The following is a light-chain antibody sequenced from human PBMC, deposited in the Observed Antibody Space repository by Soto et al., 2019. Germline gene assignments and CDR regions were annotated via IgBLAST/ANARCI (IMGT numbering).Light chain of an antibody. CDR3: QPYNNWPLT. CDR1: QGIGDT. J-gene: IGKJ4*01. V-gene: IGKV3-15*01. CDR2: DTS. Sequence: MRRSPATLSVSPGSGATLSCRASQGIGDTVAWYQHKPGQTPRLLIYDTSTRATGVPTRCSGSRSGAEFTLTINSLQSEDFAVYYCQPYNNWPLTFGGGTKVDIK.